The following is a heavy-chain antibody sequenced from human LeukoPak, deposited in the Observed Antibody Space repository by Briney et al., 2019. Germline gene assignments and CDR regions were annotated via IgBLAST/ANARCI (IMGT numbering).Heavy chain of an antibody. J-gene: IGHJ4*02. V-gene: IGHV4-39*01. Sequence: PSETLSLTCTVSGGSISTNNYFWGWIRQPPGKGLEWIGSIYYSGSTYYNPSLKSRVTISIDTSKNQFSLKLNSVTAADTAVYYCARARLGYSYDYWGQGTLVTVS. D-gene: IGHD5-18*01. CDR3: ARARLGYSYDY. CDR1: GGSISTNNYF. CDR2: IYYSGST.